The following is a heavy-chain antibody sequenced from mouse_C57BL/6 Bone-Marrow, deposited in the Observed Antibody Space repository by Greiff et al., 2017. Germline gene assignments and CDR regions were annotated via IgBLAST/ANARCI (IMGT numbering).Heavy chain of an antibody. CDR3: ARKLGSSTDD. V-gene: IGHV1-15*01. D-gene: IGHD1-1*01. Sequence: QVQLQQSGAELVRPGASVTLSCNASGYTFTDYEMHWVKQTPVHGLEWIGAIDPETGATAYNPKFKGKAILTADTSSSTAYMELRSLTSEDSAVYYCARKLGSSTDDWGKGTTGTVSS. J-gene: IGHJ1*03. CDR1: GYTFTDYE. CDR2: IDPETGAT.